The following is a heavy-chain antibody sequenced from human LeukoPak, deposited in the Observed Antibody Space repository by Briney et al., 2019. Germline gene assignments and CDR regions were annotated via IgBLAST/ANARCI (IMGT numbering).Heavy chain of an antibody. CDR3: ARLDGSLAHISGSYPDS. J-gene: IGHJ4*02. V-gene: IGHV4-39*01. CDR1: GDSFTNTDFF. CDR2: IDDSGRI. D-gene: IGHD3-10*01. Sequence: PSETLSLTCTVSGDSFTNTDFFWGWIRQPPGKGLEWIANIDDSGRIYSNPSLRSRVTMSRDTSKNQFSLKVTSVTAADTAVYYCARLDGSLAHISGSYPDSWGQGILVTVSS.